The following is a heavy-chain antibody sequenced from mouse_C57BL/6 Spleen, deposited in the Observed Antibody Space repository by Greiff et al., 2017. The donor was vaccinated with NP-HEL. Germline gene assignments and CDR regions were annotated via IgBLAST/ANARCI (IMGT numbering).Heavy chain of an antibody. J-gene: IGHJ2*01. CDR3: ARKEASDGYFTFDY. CDR1: GYTFTSYW. D-gene: IGHD2-3*01. Sequence: VQLQQPGAELVKPGASVKLSCKASGYTFTSYWMQWVKQRPGQGLEWIGEIDPSDSYTNYNQKFKGKATLTVDTSSSTAYMQLSSLTSEDSAVYYCARKEASDGYFTFDYWGQGTTLTVSS. V-gene: IGHV1-50*01. CDR2: IDPSDSYT.